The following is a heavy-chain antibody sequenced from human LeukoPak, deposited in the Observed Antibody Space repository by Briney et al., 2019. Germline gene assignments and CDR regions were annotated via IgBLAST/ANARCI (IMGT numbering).Heavy chain of an antibody. CDR3: ARDSGSYLQPTDF. J-gene: IGHJ4*01. D-gene: IGHD1-26*01. CDR2: IGGSGDST. Sequence: GGSLRLSCAASGFTFSSYAMTWVRQAPGKGLEWMSSIGGSGDSTYYADSVKGRFTVSRDNSKNTLYLQMNSLRADDTALYHCARDSGSYLQPTDFWGHGTLVTVSS. CDR1: GFTFSSYA. V-gene: IGHV3-23*01.